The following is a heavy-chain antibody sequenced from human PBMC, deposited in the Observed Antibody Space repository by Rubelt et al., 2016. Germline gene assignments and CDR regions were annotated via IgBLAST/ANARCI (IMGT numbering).Heavy chain of an antibody. CDR2: ISAYNGNT. V-gene: IGHV1-18*01. J-gene: IGHJ5*02. Sequence: QVQLVQSGAEVKKPGASVKVSCKASGYTFTSYGISWVRQAPGQGLEWMGWISAYNGNTNYAHKLQGRVTMTTDTSTSTAYMELRSLSSDDTAVYYCARAPTTRFTSTGWFDPWGQGTLVTVSA. D-gene: IGHD2-2*01. CDR3: ARAPTTRFTSTGWFDP. CDR1: GYTFTSYG.